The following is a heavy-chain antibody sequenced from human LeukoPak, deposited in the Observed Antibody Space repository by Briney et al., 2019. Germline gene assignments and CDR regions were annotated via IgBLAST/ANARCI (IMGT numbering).Heavy chain of an antibody. CDR2: ISSGSTYM. V-gene: IGHV3-21*06. D-gene: IGHD2-21*01. CDR3: AKEFNRGLPDY. Sequence: PGGSLRLSCAASGFTFSSYSMNWVRQAPGKGLEWVSSISSGSTYMYYADSVKGRFTISRDNAQNSVFLQMNSLRAEDTAVYYCAKEFNRGLPDYWGQGTLVTVPS. CDR1: GFTFSSYS. J-gene: IGHJ4*02.